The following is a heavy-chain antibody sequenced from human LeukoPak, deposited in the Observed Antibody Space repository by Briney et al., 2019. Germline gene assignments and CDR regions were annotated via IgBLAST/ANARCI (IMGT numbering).Heavy chain of an antibody. D-gene: IGHD1-1*01. V-gene: IGHV4-39*07. J-gene: IGHJ5*02. CDR1: GDSISTSNSY. CDR3: AREVRTSRNDPRNNWFDP. CDR2: IYYSGNT. Sequence: PSETLSLTCTVSGDSISTSNSYWGWIRQPPGKGLEWIGSIYYSGNTYYNASLKSRVTISVDTSKNQFSLKLSYATAADTAVYYCAREVRTSRNDPRNNWFDPWGQGTMVTVSS.